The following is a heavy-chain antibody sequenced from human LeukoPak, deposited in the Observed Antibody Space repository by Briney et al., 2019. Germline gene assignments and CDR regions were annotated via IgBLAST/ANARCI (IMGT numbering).Heavy chain of an antibody. V-gene: IGHV4-61*01. CDR2: IYYSGST. CDR1: GGSISSSSYY. J-gene: IGHJ5*02. CDR3: ARDLRVEMATMWDWFDP. Sequence: SETLSLTCTVSGGSISSSSYYWGWIRQPPGKGLEWIGYIYYSGSTNYNPSLKSRVTISVDTSKNQFSLKLSSVTAADTAVYYCARDLRVEMATMWDWFDPWGQGTLVTVSS. D-gene: IGHD5-24*01.